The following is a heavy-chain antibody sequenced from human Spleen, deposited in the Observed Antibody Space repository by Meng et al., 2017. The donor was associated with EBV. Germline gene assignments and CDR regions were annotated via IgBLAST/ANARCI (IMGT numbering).Heavy chain of an antibody. J-gene: IGHJ3*02. D-gene: IGHD3-9*01. CDR1: GYSFRSYG. Sequence: VQLFQSGSKVKRPGASVKFSCKAYGYSFRSYGFNWVRQATGQGLEWLGKMDPNGGDSTYGQKFQGRVTMTRATSISTAYMELRSLGSEDTAVYYCARGYFDWRDDALDIWGQGTMVTVSS. CDR3: ARGYFDWRDDALDI. CDR2: MDPNGGDS. V-gene: IGHV1-8*01.